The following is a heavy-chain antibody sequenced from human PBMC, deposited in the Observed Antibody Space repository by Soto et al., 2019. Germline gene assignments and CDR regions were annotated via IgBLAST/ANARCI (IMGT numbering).Heavy chain of an antibody. CDR1: GCSMSSYY. D-gene: IGHD2-15*01. CDR2: IYYSGST. Sequence: XETLSLTCTVAGCSMSSYYWSWIRQPPGKGLEWIGYIYYSGSTNYNPSLKSRVTISVDTSKNQFSLKLSSVTAADTAVYYCARDGGYCSGGSCPQYYYYGMDVWGQGTTVTVSS. V-gene: IGHV4-59*01. CDR3: ARDGGYCSGGSCPQYYYYGMDV. J-gene: IGHJ6*02.